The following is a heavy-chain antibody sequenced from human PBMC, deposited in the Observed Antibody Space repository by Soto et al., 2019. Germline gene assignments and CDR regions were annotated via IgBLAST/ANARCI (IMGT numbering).Heavy chain of an antibody. Sequence: GESLKISCKGSGYSFTSYWISWVRQMPGKGLEWMGRIDPSDSYTNYSPSFQGHVTISADKSISTAYLQWSSLKASDTAMYYCARPTLAYCGGDCYSSGMDVWGQGTTVTVSS. CDR2: IDPSDSYT. J-gene: IGHJ6*02. D-gene: IGHD2-21*02. CDR3: ARPTLAYCGGDCYSSGMDV. CDR1: GYSFTSYW. V-gene: IGHV5-10-1*01.